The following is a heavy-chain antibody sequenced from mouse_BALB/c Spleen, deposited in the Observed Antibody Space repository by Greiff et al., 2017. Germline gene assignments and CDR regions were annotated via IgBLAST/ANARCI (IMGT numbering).Heavy chain of an antibody. CDR1: GFTFSDYY. V-gene: IGHV5-4*02. CDR2: ISDGGSYT. CDR3: ARSPYAMDD. J-gene: IGHJ4*01. Sequence: DVHLVESGGGLVKPGGSLKLSCAASGFTFSDYYMYWVRQTPEKRLEWVATISDGGSYTYYPDSVKGRFTISRDNAKNNLYLQMSSLKSEDTAMYYCARSPYAMDDWGQGTSVTVSS.